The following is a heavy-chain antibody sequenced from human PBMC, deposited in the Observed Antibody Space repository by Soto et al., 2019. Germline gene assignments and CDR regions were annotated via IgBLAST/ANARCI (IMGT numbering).Heavy chain of an antibody. J-gene: IGHJ6*02. CDR2: IHYRGNT. Sequence: LSLTCSGSGGSVSSGAYYWGWVRLNHGKGLEWIGYIHYRGNTYYNPSLMSRVTISIDTSQNQFSLMLSSVTAADTAVYFFAINWGLLTYIYIIVLGHGTPVT. D-gene: IGHD3-10*01. CDR3: AINWGLLTYIYIIV. CDR1: GGSVSSGAYY. V-gene: IGHV4-31*03.